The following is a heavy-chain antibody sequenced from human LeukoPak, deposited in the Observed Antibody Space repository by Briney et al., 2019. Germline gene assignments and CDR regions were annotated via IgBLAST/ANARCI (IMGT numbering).Heavy chain of an antibody. Sequence: PGGSLRLSCAASGFTFSSYAMSWVRQAPGKGLEWVSAIRGSGGSTYYADSVKGRFTISRDNSKNTLYLQMNSLRAEDTAVYYCAKDRGYYDSSGVFVFWGQGTLVTVSS. J-gene: IGHJ4*02. CDR3: AKDRGYYDSSGVFVF. D-gene: IGHD3-22*01. CDR1: GFTFSSYA. V-gene: IGHV3-23*01. CDR2: IRGSGGST.